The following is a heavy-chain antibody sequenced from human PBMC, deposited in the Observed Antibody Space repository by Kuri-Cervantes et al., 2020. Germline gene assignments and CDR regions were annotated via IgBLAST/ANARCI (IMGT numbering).Heavy chain of an antibody. CDR3: ARGTIRYFDWLPRNLGMDV. CDR1: GDSVSSNSAA. CDR2: TYYRSKWYN. J-gene: IGHJ6*02. Sequence: SQTLSLTCAISGDSVSSNSAAWNWIRQSPSRGLEWLGRTYYRSKWYNDYAVSVKSRITINPDTSKNQFSLQLNSVTPEDTAVYYCARGTIRYFDWLPRNLGMDVWGQGTTVTVSS. V-gene: IGHV6-1*01. D-gene: IGHD3-9*01.